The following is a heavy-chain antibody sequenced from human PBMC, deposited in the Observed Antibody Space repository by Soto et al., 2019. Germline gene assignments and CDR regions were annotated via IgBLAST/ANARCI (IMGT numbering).Heavy chain of an antibody. CDR3: ARRTRGYSDYYYYMDV. Sequence: PSETLSLTCTVSGGSISRSSYYWGWIRQPPGKGLEWIGSIYYSGSTYYNPSLKSRVTISVDTSKNQFSLKLSSVTAADTAVYYCARRTRGYSDYYYYMDVWGKGTTVTVSS. CDR1: GGSISRSSYY. J-gene: IGHJ6*03. CDR2: IYYSGST. D-gene: IGHD3-22*01. V-gene: IGHV4-39*01.